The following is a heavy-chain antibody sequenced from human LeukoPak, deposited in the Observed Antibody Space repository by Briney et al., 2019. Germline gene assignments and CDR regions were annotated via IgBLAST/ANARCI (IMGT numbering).Heavy chain of an antibody. CDR1: GFTFSSYD. CDR2: IGTAGDT. V-gene: IGHV3-13*04. CDR3: VRGWGFDY. J-gene: IGHJ4*02. D-gene: IGHD7-27*01. Sequence: VGSLRLSCAASGFTFSSYDMYWVRQATGKGLEWVSGIGTAGDTYYPDSVKGRFTISGENAKNSLYLQMNSLRAGDTAVYYCVRGWGFDYWGQGTLVTVSS.